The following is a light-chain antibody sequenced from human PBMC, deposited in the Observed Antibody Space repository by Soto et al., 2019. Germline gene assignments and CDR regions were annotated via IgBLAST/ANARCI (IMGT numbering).Light chain of an antibody. V-gene: IGLV2-14*03. CDR1: SSDVGGYNF. CDR3: SSYTSSSTLLYV. Sequence: QSVLTQPASVSGSPGQSVTISCAGTSSDVGGYNFVSWYQQHPGKAPKLMIYDVSNRPSGVSNRFSGSKSGNTASLTISGFQVEDEADYYCSSYTSSSTLLYVFGTGTKVTVL. J-gene: IGLJ1*01. CDR2: DVS.